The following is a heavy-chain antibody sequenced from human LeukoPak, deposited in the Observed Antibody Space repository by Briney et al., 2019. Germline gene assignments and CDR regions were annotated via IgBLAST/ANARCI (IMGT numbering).Heavy chain of an antibody. V-gene: IGHV5-51*01. CDR3: TRSPDIDILTGYSRYYFDY. CDR1: GYSFTSYW. CDR2: IYPRDSDT. D-gene: IGHD3-9*01. J-gene: IGHJ4*02. Sequence: GESLKISCKGSGYSFTSYWIGWVRQMPGKGLEWMGIIYPRDSDTRYSPSFQGQVTISADKSISTAYLQWSSLKASDTAIYYCTRSPDIDILTGYSRYYFDYWGQGTLVTVSS.